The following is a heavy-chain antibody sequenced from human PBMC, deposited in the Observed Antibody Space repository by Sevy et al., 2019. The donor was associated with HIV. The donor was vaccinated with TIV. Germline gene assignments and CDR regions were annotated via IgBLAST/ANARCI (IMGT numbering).Heavy chain of an antibody. CDR1: GYKFTTYW. Sequence: GESLKISCKASGYKFTTYWIGWARQMPGKGLEWMGMIYPRHSDARYSPSFQGQVPISADTSINTTYLKWSSLKASDTAMYFCARHVDMTTLIGGLYYFDSWGQGTLVTVSS. CDR2: IYPRHSDA. D-gene: IGHD4-4*01. CDR3: ARHVDMTTLIGGLYYFDS. J-gene: IGHJ4*02. V-gene: IGHV5-51*01.